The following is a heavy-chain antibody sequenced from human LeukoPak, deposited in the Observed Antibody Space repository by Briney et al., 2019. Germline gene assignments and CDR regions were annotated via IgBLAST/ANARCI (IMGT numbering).Heavy chain of an antibody. CDR2: INPNSGGT. Sequence: ASVKVSCKASGYTFTGYYMHWVRQAPGQGLEWMGWINPNSGGTNYAQKFQGRVTMTRDTSISTAYMELSRLRSDDTAVYYCARDPFHYYDSSGYSDWGQGTLVTVSS. CDR3: ARDPFHYYDSSGYSD. CDR1: GYTFTGYY. V-gene: IGHV1-2*02. D-gene: IGHD3-22*01. J-gene: IGHJ4*02.